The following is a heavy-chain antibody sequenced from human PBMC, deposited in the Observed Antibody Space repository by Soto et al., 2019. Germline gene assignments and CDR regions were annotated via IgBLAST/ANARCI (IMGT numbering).Heavy chain of an antibody. CDR2: IYHSGST. CDR3: AREYYGSGSFGYYYYGMDV. CDR1: GGSIGSSNW. V-gene: IGHV4-4*02. Sequence: SETLSLTCAVSGGSIGSSNWWSWVRQPPGKGLEWIGEIYHSGSTNYNPSLKSRVTISVDKSKNQFSLKLSSVTAADTAVYYCAREYYGSGSFGYYYYGMDVWGQGTTVTVSS. D-gene: IGHD3-10*01. J-gene: IGHJ6*02.